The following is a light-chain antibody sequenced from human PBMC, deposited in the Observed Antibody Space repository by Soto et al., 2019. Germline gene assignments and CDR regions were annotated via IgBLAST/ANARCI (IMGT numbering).Light chain of an antibody. CDR3: QQYGSPSRT. J-gene: IGKJ1*01. CDR1: QSVSSSY. CDR2: GAS. Sequence: CPITLSESPGARSTLSCRASQSVSSSYLAWYQQKPGQAPRLPIYGASSRAAGIPDRFSGSGSGTDFTINISILEPEDFAFYYCQQYGSPSRTFGQGTKVDIK. V-gene: IGKV3-20*01.